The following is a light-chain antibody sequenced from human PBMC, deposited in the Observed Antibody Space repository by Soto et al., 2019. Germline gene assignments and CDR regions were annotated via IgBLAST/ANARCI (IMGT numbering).Light chain of an antibody. CDR2: RNT. J-gene: IGLJ3*02. CDR3: QSYDNSLSASV. CDR1: SSNIGAGHD. Sequence: QAVVTQPPSVSGAPGQRVTISCTGSSSNIGAGHDVHWYQQLPGTAPKVLIYRNTNRPSGVPDRFSGSMSGTSASLAITGLQAEDEADYYCQSYDNSLSASVFGGGTKVTVL. V-gene: IGLV1-40*01.